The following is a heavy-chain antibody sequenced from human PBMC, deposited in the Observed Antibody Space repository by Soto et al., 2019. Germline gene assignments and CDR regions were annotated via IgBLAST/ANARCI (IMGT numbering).Heavy chain of an antibody. D-gene: IGHD3-22*01. J-gene: IGHJ4*02. CDR1: GFTFSDHY. CDR3: ARSRASSRGYCPFDY. V-gene: IGHV3-72*01. Sequence: GGSLRLSCAASGFTFSDHYMDWVRQAPGKGLEWVGRTRNKVNSYTTEYAASVKGRFTISRDDSKNSLFLQMNSLKTEDTAVYYCARSRASSRGYCPFDYWGQGILGTLST. CDR2: TRNKVNSYTT.